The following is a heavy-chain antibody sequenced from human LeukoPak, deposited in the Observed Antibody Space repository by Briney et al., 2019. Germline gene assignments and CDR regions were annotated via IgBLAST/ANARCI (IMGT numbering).Heavy chain of an antibody. J-gene: IGHJ3*02. D-gene: IGHD4-17*01. CDR3: ARGGSQTVTTSLGAFDI. CDR2: ISSSSNYI. CDR1: GFTFSSYA. V-gene: IGHV3-21*01. Sequence: GGSLRLSCAASGFTFSSYAMHWVRQAPGKGLEWVSSISSSSNYIYYADSVKGRFTISRDNAKNSLYLQMNSLRAEDTAVYSCARGGSQTVTTSLGAFDIWGQGTLVTVSS.